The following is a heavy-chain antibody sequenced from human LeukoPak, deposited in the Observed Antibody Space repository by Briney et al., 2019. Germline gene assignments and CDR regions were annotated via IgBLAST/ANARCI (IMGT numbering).Heavy chain of an antibody. D-gene: IGHD2/OR15-2a*01. V-gene: IGHV3-30*18. CDR1: GFTFSNYA. J-gene: IGHJ6*02. CDR2: ISYDGTNK. CDR3: AKESTTYYYYGMHV. Sequence: GGSLRLSCAASGFTFSNYAMHWVRQAPGKGLEWVAVISYDGTNKYYPDSVKGRFTISRDNSYNTLYLQVDSLTAEDTAVYYCAKESTTYYYYGMHVWGQGTTVTVSS.